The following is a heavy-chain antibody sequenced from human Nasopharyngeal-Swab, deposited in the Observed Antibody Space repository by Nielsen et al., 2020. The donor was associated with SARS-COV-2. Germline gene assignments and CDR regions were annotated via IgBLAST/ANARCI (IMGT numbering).Heavy chain of an antibody. Sequence: GESLKISCAASGFTVSSYAMSWVRQAPGKGLEWVSVISGSGGSTYYADSVKGRFTISRDNSKNTLYLQMNSLRAEDTAVYYCARSQEGGYYDFWSGYYTPFDYWGQGTLVTVSS. J-gene: IGHJ4*02. CDR1: GFTVSSYA. CDR3: ARSQEGGYYDFWSGYYTPFDY. CDR2: ISGSGGST. V-gene: IGHV3-23*01. D-gene: IGHD3-3*01.